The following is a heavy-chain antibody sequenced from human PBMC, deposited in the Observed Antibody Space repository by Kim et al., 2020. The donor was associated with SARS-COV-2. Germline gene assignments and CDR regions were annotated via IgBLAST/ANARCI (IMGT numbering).Heavy chain of an antibody. V-gene: IGHV1-3*01. CDR1: GYTFTSYA. CDR3: VRDPPYYDILTGYPGDYYGMDV. J-gene: IGHJ6*02. CDR2: INAGNGNT. D-gene: IGHD3-9*01. Sequence: ASVKVSCKASGYTFTSYAMHWVRQAPGQRLEWMGWINAGNGNTKYSQKFQGRVTITRDTSASTAYMELSSLRSEDTAVYYCVRDPPYYDILTGYPGDYYGMDVWGQGTTVTVSS.